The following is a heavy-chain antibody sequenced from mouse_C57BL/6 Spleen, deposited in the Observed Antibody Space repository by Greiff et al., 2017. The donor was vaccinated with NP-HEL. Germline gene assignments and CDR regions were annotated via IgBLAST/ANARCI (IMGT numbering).Heavy chain of an antibody. CDR1: GYTFTSYW. J-gene: IGHJ3*01. Sequence: VQLQQSGAELVKPGASVKLSCKASGYTFTSYWMHWVKQRPGQGLEWIGMIHPNSGSTNYNEKFKSKATLTVDKSSSTAYMQLSSLTSEDSAVYYCAREAAQATAWFAYWGQGTLVTVSA. V-gene: IGHV1-64*01. CDR3: AREAAQATAWFAY. CDR2: IHPNSGST. D-gene: IGHD3-2*02.